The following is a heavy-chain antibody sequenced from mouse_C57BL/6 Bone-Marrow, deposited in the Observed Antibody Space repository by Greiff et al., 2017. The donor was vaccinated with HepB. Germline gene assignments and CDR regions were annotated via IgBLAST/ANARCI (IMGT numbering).Heavy chain of an antibody. J-gene: IGHJ2*01. Sequence: QVQLQQPGAELVKPGASVKLSCKASGYTFTSYWMHWVKQRPGRGLEWIGRIDPNSGGTKYNEKFKSKATLTVDKPSSTGYMQLSSLTSEDSAVYYCARRITTVVAGDYFDYWGQGTTLTVSS. CDR1: GYTFTSYW. V-gene: IGHV1-72*01. D-gene: IGHD1-1*01. CDR2: IDPNSGGT. CDR3: ARRITTVVAGDYFDY.